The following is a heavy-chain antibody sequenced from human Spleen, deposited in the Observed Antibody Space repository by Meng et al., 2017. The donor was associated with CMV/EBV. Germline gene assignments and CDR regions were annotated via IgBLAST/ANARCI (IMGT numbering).Heavy chain of an antibody. CDR1: RSGHD. Sequence: RSGHDWGRIRQPPGKGLEWSGSIFYTGDSNDEASLKSRVTRSVDTSKNQFSRKLTSVTAADTAVYYCARNRGVVVVSPATMDWFDPWGQGTLVTVSS. J-gene: IGHJ5*02. V-gene: IGHV4-39*01. CDR3: ARNRGVVVVSPATMDWFDP. D-gene: IGHD2-2*01. CDR2: IFYTGDS.